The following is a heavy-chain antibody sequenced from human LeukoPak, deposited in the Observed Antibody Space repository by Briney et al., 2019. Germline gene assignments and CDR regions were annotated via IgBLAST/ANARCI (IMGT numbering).Heavy chain of an antibody. CDR1: GGSFSGYY. J-gene: IGHJ6*02. D-gene: IGHD3-3*01. CDR3: ARGGSIFGVVKPYYYYGMDV. Sequence: SETLSLTCAVYGGSFSGYYWGWIRQPPGKGLEWIGQINHSGSTNYNPSLKSRVTISVDTSKNQFSLKLSSVTAADTAVYYCARGGSIFGVVKPYYYYGMDVWGQGTTVTVSS. CDR2: INHSGST. V-gene: IGHV4-34*01.